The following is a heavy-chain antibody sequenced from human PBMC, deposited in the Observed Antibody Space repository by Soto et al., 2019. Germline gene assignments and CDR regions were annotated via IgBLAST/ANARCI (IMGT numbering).Heavy chain of an antibody. CDR1: GFTLSSCG. CDR3: AKEQSSGYYRVVDH. Sequence: QVQVVESGGGVVQPGRSLRLSCAASGFTLSSCGMHWVRQAPGKGLEWVGVITYDGGSEHYADFVKGRFTISRDSSEKTVYLQMNSLRVEDSAVYYCAKEQSSGYYRVVDHWGQGTRVTVSS. V-gene: IGHV3-30*18. D-gene: IGHD6-19*01. J-gene: IGHJ4*02. CDR2: ITYDGGSE.